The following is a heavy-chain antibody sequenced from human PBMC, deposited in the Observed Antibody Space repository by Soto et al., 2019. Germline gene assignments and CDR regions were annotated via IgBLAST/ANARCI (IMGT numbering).Heavy chain of an antibody. D-gene: IGHD6-13*01. CDR1: GFSFSSYP. CDR2: ISGAGVST. CDR3: AKDHLTSGGTFWFDP. J-gene: IGHJ5*02. Sequence: PGGSLRLSCAASGFSFSSYPMSWVRQAPGKGLEWVAAISGAGVSTYYADSVRGRFTISRENSKNTLYLQMSSLRAEDTALYYCAKDHLTSGGTFWFDPWGQRTLVTVSS. V-gene: IGHV3-23*01.